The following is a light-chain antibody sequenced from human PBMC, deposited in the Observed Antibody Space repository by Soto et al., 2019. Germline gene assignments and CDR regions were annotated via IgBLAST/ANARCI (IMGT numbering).Light chain of an antibody. Sequence: DIVMTQAPDSLAVSLGERATINCKSSQSIFYSSNNKNYLAWYQQKPGHPPKLLIYWASTRESGVPDRFSGSGSVTDFTLTISSLQAEDVAVYYCEQYYESPPYTFGQGTKLEIK. CDR2: WAS. V-gene: IGKV4-1*01. J-gene: IGKJ2*01. CDR3: EQYYESPPYT. CDR1: QSIFYSSNNKNY.